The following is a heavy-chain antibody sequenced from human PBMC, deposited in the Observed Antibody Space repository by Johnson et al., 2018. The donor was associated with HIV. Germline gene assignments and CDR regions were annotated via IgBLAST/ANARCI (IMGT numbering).Heavy chain of an antibody. J-gene: IGHJ3*02. V-gene: IGHV3-66*01. D-gene: IGHD3-10*01. CDR3: ARADGSGSYFGFEI. Sequence: VQLVESGGGLVKPGGSLRLSCVASGFTVSSNYMSWVRQAPGKGLEWVSVIYSGGSTYYADSVKGRFTISRDNSQNTLYLQMNSLRAEDTAVYYCARADGSGSYFGFEIWGQGTMVTVSS. CDR1: GFTVSSNY. CDR2: IYSGGST.